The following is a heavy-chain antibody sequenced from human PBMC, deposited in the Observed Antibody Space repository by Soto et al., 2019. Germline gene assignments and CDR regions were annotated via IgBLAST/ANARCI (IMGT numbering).Heavy chain of an antibody. CDR1: NGSISGFY. Sequence: TSETLSLTCSVSNGSISGFYWTWIRQPPGKILEWIGYIHYGGRTDYNPSLTSRATMSVDTSKNQFSLNLKSITAADTAAYYCVRVGVGIGNHFDSWGRGTLVTVSS. J-gene: IGHJ4*02. V-gene: IGHV4-59*12. CDR2: IHYGGRT. CDR3: VRVGVGIGNHFDS. D-gene: IGHD1-26*01.